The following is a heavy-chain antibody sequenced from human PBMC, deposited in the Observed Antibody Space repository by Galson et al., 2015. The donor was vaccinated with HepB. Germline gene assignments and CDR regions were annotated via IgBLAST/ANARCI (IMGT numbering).Heavy chain of an antibody. V-gene: IGHV1-18*01. CDR3: AKRGLYSSGWSDY. Sequence: SVKVSCKASGYIFTSYGISWVRQAPGQGLEWMGWINANNGNTNYAQKLQGRVTMTTDTSTNTAYMELRSLRSDDTAVYYCAKRGLYSSGWSDYWGQGTLVTVSS. CDR2: INANNGNT. D-gene: IGHD6-19*01. J-gene: IGHJ4*02. CDR1: GYIFTSYG.